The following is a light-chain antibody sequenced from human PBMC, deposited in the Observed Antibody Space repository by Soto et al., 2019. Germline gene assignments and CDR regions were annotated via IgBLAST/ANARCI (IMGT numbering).Light chain of an antibody. V-gene: IGKV1-39*01. Sequence: DIQMTQSPSSLSASVGDRVTITCRASQHINSYLNWYQQKPGKAPKVLIYAASSLQSGVPSRLSGSGSGTDFTLTISSLQPEDFAIYSCQQSYSTPITFGGGTKVEIE. CDR3: QQSYSTPIT. CDR1: QHINSY. CDR2: AAS. J-gene: IGKJ4*01.